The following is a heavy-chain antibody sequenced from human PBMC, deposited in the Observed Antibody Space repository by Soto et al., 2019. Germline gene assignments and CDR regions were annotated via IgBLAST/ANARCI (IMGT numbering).Heavy chain of an antibody. D-gene: IGHD6-19*01. V-gene: IGHV3-30*03. Sequence: GGSLRLSCAASGFSFSSYGIQWVRQAPGKGLEWVAVISYDGSNKYYADSVKDRFTISRDNSKKTLYLQMNSLRADDTAVYYCVAGQYFFDYCGQGTLVTVSS. CDR1: GFSFSSYG. CDR3: VAGQYFFDY. J-gene: IGHJ4*02. CDR2: ISYDGSNK.